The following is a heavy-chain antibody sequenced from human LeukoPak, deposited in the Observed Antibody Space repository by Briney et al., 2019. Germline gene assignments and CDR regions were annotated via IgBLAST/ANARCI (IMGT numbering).Heavy chain of an antibody. CDR1: GYTFTSYY. Sequence: SVKVSCKASGYTFTSYYMHWVRQAPGQGLEWMGGIIPIFGTANYAQKFQGRVTITADESTSTAYMELSSLRSEDTAVYYCAGSDIVATTFDYWGQGTLVTVSS. CDR2: IIPIFGTA. J-gene: IGHJ4*02. CDR3: AGSDIVATTFDY. D-gene: IGHD5-12*01. V-gene: IGHV1-69*13.